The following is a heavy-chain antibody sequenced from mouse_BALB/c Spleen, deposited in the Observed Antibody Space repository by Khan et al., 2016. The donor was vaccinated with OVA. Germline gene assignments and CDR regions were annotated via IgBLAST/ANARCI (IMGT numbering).Heavy chain of an antibody. CDR1: GFSLSDYG. Sequence: VQLQESGPGLVAPSQNLSITCTVSGFSLSDYGVSWIRQPPGKGLEWLGVIWGGGTTYYNSALKSRLSISKDNSKSQVFSKMSSLQSDDTAMYYCAKGVWSYYYTLDYWGQGTSVTVSS. J-gene: IGHJ4*01. CDR3: AKGVWSYYYTLDY. V-gene: IGHV2-6-5*01. CDR2: IWGGGTT.